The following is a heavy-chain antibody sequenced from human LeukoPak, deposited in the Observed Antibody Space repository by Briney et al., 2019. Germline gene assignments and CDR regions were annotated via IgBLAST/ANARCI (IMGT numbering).Heavy chain of an antibody. V-gene: IGHV3-9*01. CDR3: AKDISQCSGGSCYYFDY. Sequence: PGRSLRLSCAASGFTFDDYAMHWVRQAPGKGLEWVSGISWNSGSIGYADSVKGRFTISRDNAKNSLYLQMNSLRAEDTALYYCAKDISQCSGGSCYYFDYWGQGTLVTVSS. CDR2: ISWNSGSI. D-gene: IGHD2-15*01. CDR1: GFTFDDYA. J-gene: IGHJ4*02.